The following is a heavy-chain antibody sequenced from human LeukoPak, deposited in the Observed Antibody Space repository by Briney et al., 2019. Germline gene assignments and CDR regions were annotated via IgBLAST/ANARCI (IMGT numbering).Heavy chain of an antibody. D-gene: IGHD1-26*01. CDR2: ISGSGGST. CDR3: AKVPWELPLYYFDY. Sequence: TGGSLRLSCAASGFTFSSYAMSWVRQAPGKGLEWVSAISGSGGSTYYADSVKGRFTISRDNSKNTLYLQMNSLRAEDTAVYYCAKVPWELPLYYFDYWGQGTLVTVSS. CDR1: GFTFSSYA. V-gene: IGHV3-23*01. J-gene: IGHJ4*02.